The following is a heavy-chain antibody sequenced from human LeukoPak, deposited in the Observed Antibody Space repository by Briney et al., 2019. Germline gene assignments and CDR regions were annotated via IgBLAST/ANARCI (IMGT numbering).Heavy chain of an antibody. CDR3: AKRMGPSIAATDLDY. D-gene: IGHD6-13*01. CDR1: GFTFSSYG. V-gene: IGHV3-30*18. CDR2: ISYGGSDR. J-gene: IGHJ4*02. Sequence: GGSLRLSCAASGFTFSSYGMHWVRQAPGKGLEWVSVISYGGSDRYYADSVKGRFTISRDNSKNTLYLQMNSLRVEDTAVYYCAKRMGPSIAATDLDYWGQGTLVTVSS.